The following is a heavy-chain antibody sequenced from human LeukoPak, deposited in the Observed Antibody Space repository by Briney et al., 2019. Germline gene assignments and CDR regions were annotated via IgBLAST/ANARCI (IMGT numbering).Heavy chain of an antibody. D-gene: IGHD3-3*01. V-gene: IGHV4-31*03. J-gene: IGHJ6*03. Sequence: SETLSLTCTVSGGSISSGGYYWSWIRQHPGEGLEWIGYIYYSGSTYYNPSLKSRVTISVDTSKNQFSLKLSSVTAADTAVYYCARDWSYYMDVWGKGTTVTVSS. CDR2: IYYSGST. CDR3: ARDWSYYMDV. CDR1: GGSISSGGYY.